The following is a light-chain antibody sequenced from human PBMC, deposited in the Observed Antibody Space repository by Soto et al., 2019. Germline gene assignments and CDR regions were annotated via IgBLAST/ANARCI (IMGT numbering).Light chain of an antibody. CDR2: DGS. CDR1: QSINTW. CDR3: QQYQTYSRT. J-gene: IGKJ1*01. Sequence: DNQMTQSPSTLSASIGDRIIITCRASQSINTWLAWYQQKPGEAPKLLIYDGSTLARGVPSRFSGSGSETEFTLTISRLQPDDFATFYCQQYQTYSRTFGQGTKVEV. V-gene: IGKV1-5*03.